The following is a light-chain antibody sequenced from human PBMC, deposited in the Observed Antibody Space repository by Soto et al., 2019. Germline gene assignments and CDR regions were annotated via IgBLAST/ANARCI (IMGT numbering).Light chain of an antibody. CDR2: AAS. CDR1: QGISSY. CDR3: QQLYSYPLT. Sequence: IQLTQSPSSLSASVGDRVTITCRASQGISSYLAWHQQKPGKVPKLLIYAASTLQSGVPSRFSGSGSGTDFTLTISSLQPEDFATYYCQQLYSYPLTFGGGTKVDIK. V-gene: IGKV1-9*01. J-gene: IGKJ4*01.